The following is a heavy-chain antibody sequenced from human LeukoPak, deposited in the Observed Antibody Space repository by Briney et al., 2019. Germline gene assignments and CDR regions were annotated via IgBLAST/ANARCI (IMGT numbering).Heavy chain of an antibody. V-gene: IGHV3-15*01. CDR3: TSDDPVNRS. J-gene: IGHJ4*02. CDR1: GFAFSNAW. CDR2: IKSKTNGGTT. Sequence: GGSLRLSCAASGFAFSNAWMSWVRQAPGKGLEWVGRIKSKTNGGTTDYAAPLKGRFTIPRDDSKNTLFLQVNTLKTEDTAMYYCTSDDPVNRSWGQGTLVTVSS.